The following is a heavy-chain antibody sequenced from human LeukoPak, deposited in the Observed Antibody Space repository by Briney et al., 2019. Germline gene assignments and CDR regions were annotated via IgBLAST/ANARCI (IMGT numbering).Heavy chain of an antibody. V-gene: IGHV4-39*07. J-gene: IGHJ5*02. CDR3: ARKAPIAARSSNWFDP. CDR1: GGSISSSSYY. CDR2: IYYSGST. D-gene: IGHD6-6*01. Sequence: SETLSLTCTVSGGSISSSSYYWGWIRQPPGKGLEWIGSIYYSGSTYYNPSLKSRVTISVDTSKDQFSLKLSSVTAADTAVYYCARKAPIAARSSNWFDPWGQGTLVTVSS.